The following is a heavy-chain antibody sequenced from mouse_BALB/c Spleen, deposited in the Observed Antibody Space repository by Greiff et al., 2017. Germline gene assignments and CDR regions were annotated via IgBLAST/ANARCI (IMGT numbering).Heavy chain of an antibody. CDR1: GFTFSDYG. D-gene: IGHD2-2*01. Sequence: EVMLVESGGGLVQPGGSRKLSCAASGFTFSDYGMAWVRQAPGKGPEWVAFISNLAYSIYYADTVTGRFTISRENAKTTLYLEMSSLRSEDTAMYYCARVGGYDRGAWFAYWGQGTLVTVSA. CDR3: ARVGGYDRGAWFAY. CDR2: ISNLAYSI. J-gene: IGHJ3*01. V-gene: IGHV5-15*02.